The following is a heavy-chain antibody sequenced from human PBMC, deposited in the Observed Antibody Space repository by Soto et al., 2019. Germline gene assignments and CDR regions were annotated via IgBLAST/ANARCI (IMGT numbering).Heavy chain of an antibody. V-gene: IGHV7-4-1*01. D-gene: IGHD2-2*02. J-gene: IGHJ6*02. CDR3: ARGAWRHTLDYYYGMDV. CDR1: GYTFTSYA. CDR2: INTNTGNP. Sequence: QVQLAQSGSELKKPGASVKVSCKASGYTFTSYAMNWVRQAPGQGLEWMGWINTNTGNPTYAQGFTGRFVFSLDTSVSTAYLQICSLKAEDTAVYYCARGAWRHTLDYYYGMDVWGQGTTVTVSS.